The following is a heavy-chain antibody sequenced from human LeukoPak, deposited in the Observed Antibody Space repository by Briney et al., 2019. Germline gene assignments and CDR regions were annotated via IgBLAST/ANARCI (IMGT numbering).Heavy chain of an antibody. CDR1: GGTFSNYA. Sequence: GASVKVSCKASGGTFSNYAFSWVRQAPGQGLEWMGGVIPLFATTNYAQRFQGRVTITTDESTGTAYMELSSLRSEDTAVYYCARGRHGLSGVRGPIPSYYYYYNMDVWGKGTTVTVSS. J-gene: IGHJ6*03. CDR3: ARGRHGLSGVRGPIPSYYYYYNMDV. V-gene: IGHV1-69*05. D-gene: IGHD3-10*01. CDR2: VIPLFATT.